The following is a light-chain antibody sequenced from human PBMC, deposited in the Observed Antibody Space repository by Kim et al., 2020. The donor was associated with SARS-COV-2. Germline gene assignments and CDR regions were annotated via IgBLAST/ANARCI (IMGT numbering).Light chain of an antibody. J-gene: IGLJ3*02. Sequence: ATLTFTGNSNNVGNQGAAWLQQHQGHPPKLLTYRNNNRPSGISERLSASRSGNTASLTITGLQPEDEADYYCSAWDNSLNAWVFGGGTQLTVL. CDR1: SNNVGNQG. CDR3: SAWDNSLNAWV. V-gene: IGLV10-54*01. CDR2: RNN.